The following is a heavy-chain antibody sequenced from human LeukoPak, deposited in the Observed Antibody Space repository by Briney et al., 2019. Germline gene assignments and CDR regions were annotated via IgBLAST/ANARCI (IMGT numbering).Heavy chain of an antibody. CDR3: AKDGSSGYYYFDY. CDR1: GFTFSSYD. Sequence: PGGSLRLSCAASGFTFSSYDMSGVRQAPGKGLEWVSVISVSGGSTTYADSVKGRFTISRDISKNTLYLQMNSLRAEDTAVYYCAKDGSSGYYYFDYWGQGTLVTVSS. D-gene: IGHD3-22*01. V-gene: IGHV3-23*01. CDR2: ISVSGGST. J-gene: IGHJ4*02.